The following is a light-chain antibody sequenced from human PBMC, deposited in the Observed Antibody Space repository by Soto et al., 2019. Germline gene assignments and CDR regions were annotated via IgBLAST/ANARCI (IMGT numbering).Light chain of an antibody. CDR1: QDISNY. CDR2: DES. V-gene: IGKV1-33*01. CDR3: QQYDNLPPGT. J-gene: IGKJ2*01. Sequence: DIQMTQSPSSLSASVGDRVTITCQASQDISNYLNWYQQKPGKAPKLLIYDESNLETGVPSRFSGSGSGTEFTFTISSLQPEDIATYYCQQYDNLPPGTVGQGTKLEIK.